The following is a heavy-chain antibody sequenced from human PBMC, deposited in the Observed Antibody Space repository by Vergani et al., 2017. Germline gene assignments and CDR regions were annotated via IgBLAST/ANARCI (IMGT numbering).Heavy chain of an antibody. V-gene: IGHV3-7*03. D-gene: IGHD5-24*01. CDR2: IKQDGSEK. J-gene: IGHJ4*02. CDR1: GFTFSSYW. CDR3: ARGTSGGYNYYFDY. Sequence: EVQLVESGGGLVQPGGSLRLSCAASGFTFSSYWMSWVRQAPGKGLEWVANIKQDGSEKYYVDSVKGRFTISRDNAKNSLYLQMNSLRAEDTAVYYCARGTSGGYNYYFDYWGQGTLVTVSS.